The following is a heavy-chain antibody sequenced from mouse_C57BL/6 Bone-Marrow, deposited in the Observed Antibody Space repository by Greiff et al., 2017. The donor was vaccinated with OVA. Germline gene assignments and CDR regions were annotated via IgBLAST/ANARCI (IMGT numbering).Heavy chain of an antibody. J-gene: IGHJ3*01. D-gene: IGHD1-1*01. CDR3: ASSGHYYGSSVAY. Sequence: QVQLQQPGAELVMPGASVKLSCKASGYTFTSYWMPWVKQRPGQGLEWIGELDPSDSYTNYNQKFKGKSTLTVDKSSSTAYMQLSSLTSEDSAVYYCASSGHYYGSSVAYWGQGTLVTVSA. CDR1: GYTFTSYW. V-gene: IGHV1-69*01. CDR2: LDPSDSYT.